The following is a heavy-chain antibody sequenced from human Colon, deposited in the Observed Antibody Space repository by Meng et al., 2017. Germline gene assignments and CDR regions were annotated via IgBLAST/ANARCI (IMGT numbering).Heavy chain of an antibody. Sequence: QGHLQASGPGLVRTSETLSLTWNVSGGSVSSASYSWSWIRQPPGKGLEWIGLIHYSGSRNYNPSLKSRVTMSVDTSKNQVSLRLTSVTAADTAVYYCARFYGSGTFEVHDYWGQGTLVTVSS. CDR2: IHYSGSR. J-gene: IGHJ4*02. D-gene: IGHD3-10*01. CDR1: GGSVSSASYS. CDR3: ARFYGSGTFEVHDY. V-gene: IGHV4-61*01.